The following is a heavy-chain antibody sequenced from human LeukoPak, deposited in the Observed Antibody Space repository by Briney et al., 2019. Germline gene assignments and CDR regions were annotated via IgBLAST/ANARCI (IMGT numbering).Heavy chain of an antibody. D-gene: IGHD3-22*01. CDR1: GFTFSSHW. CDR3: AREDYYESFDI. Sequence: QPGGSLRLSCAASGFTFSSHWMHWVRQAPGKGLVWVSRINSDGSTTSYADSVKGRFTISRDNAKNTLYLQMNSLRAEDTALYYCAREDYYESFDIWGQGTMVTVSS. CDR2: INSDGSTT. V-gene: IGHV3-74*01. J-gene: IGHJ3*02.